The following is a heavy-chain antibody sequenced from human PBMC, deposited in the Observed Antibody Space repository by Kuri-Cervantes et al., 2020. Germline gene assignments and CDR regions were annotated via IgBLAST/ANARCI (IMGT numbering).Heavy chain of an antibody. Sequence: GESLKISCAASGFTFSSYAMHWVRQARGKGLEWVAVISYDGSNKYYADSVKGRFTISRDNSKNTLYLQMNSLRAEDTAVYYCARDFLGERWPDYWGQGTLVTVSS. J-gene: IGHJ4*02. V-gene: IGHV3-30-3*01. D-gene: IGHD5-24*01. CDR1: GFTFSSYA. CDR2: ISYDGSNK. CDR3: ARDFLGERWPDY.